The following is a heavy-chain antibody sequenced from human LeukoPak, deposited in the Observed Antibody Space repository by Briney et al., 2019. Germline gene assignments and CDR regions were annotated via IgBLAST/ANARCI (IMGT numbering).Heavy chain of an antibody. V-gene: IGHV1-8*01. J-gene: IGHJ4*02. CDR1: GYTFTSYD. D-gene: IGHD6-19*01. CDR2: MNPNSGNT. CDR3: TRGTRIAVAGTSQRKKFDY. Sequence: VASVKVSCKASGYTFTSYDINWVRQATGQGPEWLGWMNPNSGNTGYAQKFQGRVTITRNTSIDTACMELSSLRSEDAAVYYCTRGTRIAVAGTSQRKKFDYWGQGTLVTVSS.